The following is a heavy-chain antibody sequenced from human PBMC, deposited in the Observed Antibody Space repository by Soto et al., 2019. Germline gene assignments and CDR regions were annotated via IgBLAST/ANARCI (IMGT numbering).Heavy chain of an antibody. J-gene: IGHJ4*02. Sequence: EVQLVESGGGLVQPGRSLRLSCAASGFTFDDYAMHWVRQAPGKGLEWVSGISWNSGSIGYADSVKGRFTISRDNAKNSLYLQMNSLRAEDTALYYCAKDIGALDGLDGPFDYWGQGTLVTVSS. CDR3: AKDIGALDGLDGPFDY. CDR1: GFTFDDYA. V-gene: IGHV3-9*01. D-gene: IGHD1-1*01. CDR2: ISWNSGSI.